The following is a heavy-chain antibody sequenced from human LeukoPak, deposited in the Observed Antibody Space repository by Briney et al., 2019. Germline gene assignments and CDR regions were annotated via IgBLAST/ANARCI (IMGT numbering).Heavy chain of an antibody. V-gene: IGHV4-59*01. CDR3: ARGTGWFAY. Sequence: SETLSLTCTVSGGSISSYYWSWIRQPPGKGLKWIGYIYYSGSTNYNPSLKSRVTISVDTSKNQFSLKLSSVTAADTAVYFCARGTGWFAYWGQGTLVTVSS. CDR2: IYYSGST. J-gene: IGHJ5*01. D-gene: IGHD1-1*01. CDR1: GGSISSYY.